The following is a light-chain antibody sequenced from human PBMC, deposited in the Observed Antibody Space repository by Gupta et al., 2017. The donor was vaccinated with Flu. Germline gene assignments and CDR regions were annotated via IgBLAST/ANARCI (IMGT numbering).Light chain of an antibody. Sequence: SATLSCRTSQSVGADLAWYQQKPGQAPRLLIYDASTRASGSPDRFRGSGSGTDFTLTIGSLQSEDSGAYFCQQYSHWPPLTFGGGTKVEI. CDR3: QQYSHWPPLT. J-gene: IGKJ4*01. CDR1: QSVGAD. CDR2: DAS. V-gene: IGKV3-15*01.